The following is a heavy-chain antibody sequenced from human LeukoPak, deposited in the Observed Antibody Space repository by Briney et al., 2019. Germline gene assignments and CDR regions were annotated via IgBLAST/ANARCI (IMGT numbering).Heavy chain of an antibody. J-gene: IGHJ5*02. Sequence: GESLKISCKGSGYSFTSYWIGWVRQMPGKGLEWMGIIYPGDSDTRYSPSFQGQVTISADKSISTAYLQWSSLKASDTAMYYCARIPGYNWNGGMYWFDPRGQGTLVTVSS. D-gene: IGHD1-1*01. CDR3: ARIPGYNWNGGMYWFDP. CDR1: GYSFTSYW. CDR2: IYPGDSDT. V-gene: IGHV5-51*01.